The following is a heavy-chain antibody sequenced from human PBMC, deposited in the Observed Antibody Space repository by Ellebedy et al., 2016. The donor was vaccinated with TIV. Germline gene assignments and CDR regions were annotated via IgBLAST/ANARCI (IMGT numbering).Heavy chain of an antibody. V-gene: IGHV3-7*02. J-gene: IGHJ6*02. CDR1: GFTFSSYR. CDR3: ASNGMDV. CDR2: INQDGSEK. Sequence: GESLKISCAASGFTFSSYRMNWARQAPGKGLEWVANINQDGSEKYYVDSVKGRFTISRDNAKKSLYLQMNSLRAEDTAVYYCASNGMDVWGQGTTVTVSS.